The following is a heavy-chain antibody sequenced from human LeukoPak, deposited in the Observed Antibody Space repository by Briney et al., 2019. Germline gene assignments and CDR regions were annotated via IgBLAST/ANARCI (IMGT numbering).Heavy chain of an antibody. CDR1: GFTFSSYA. CDR2: ISGSGGST. Sequence: PGGSLRLSCAASGFTFSSYAMSWVRQAPGKGLEWVSAISGSGGSTYYADSVKGRFTISRDNSKNTLYLQMNSLRAEDTAVYYCAKDQAYSHRYFDWLPTLAYWGQGTLVTVSS. CDR3: AKDQAYSHRYFDWLPTLAY. V-gene: IGHV3-23*01. J-gene: IGHJ4*02. D-gene: IGHD3-9*01.